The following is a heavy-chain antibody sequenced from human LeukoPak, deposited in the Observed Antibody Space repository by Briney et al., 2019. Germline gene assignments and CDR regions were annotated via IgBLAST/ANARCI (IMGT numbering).Heavy chain of an antibody. D-gene: IGHD1-26*01. Sequence: GGSLRLSCAASGFTFSSYSMNWVRQAPGKGLEWVSSISSSSIYKYYADSVKGRFTISRDNAKNSLYLQMNSLRAEDTAVYYCASPVSLGGRDYWGQGTLVTVSS. CDR1: GFTFSSYS. CDR2: ISSSSIYK. J-gene: IGHJ4*02. CDR3: ASPVSLGGRDY. V-gene: IGHV3-21*01.